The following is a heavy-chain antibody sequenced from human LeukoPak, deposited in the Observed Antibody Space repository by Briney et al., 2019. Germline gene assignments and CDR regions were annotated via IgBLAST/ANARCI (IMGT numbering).Heavy chain of an antibody. Sequence: GKSLRLSCAASGFTFSSYGMHWVRQAPGKGLEWVAVISYDGSNKYYADSVKGRFTISRDNSKNTLYLQMNSLRAEDTAVYYCAKDYEEVLWFGELYFDYWGQGTLVTVSS. CDR2: ISYDGSNK. V-gene: IGHV3-30*18. J-gene: IGHJ4*02. D-gene: IGHD3-10*01. CDR1: GFTFSSYG. CDR3: AKDYEEVLWFGELYFDY.